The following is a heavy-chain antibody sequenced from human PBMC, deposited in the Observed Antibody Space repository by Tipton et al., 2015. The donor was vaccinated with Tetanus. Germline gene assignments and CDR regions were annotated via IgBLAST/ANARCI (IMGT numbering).Heavy chain of an antibody. V-gene: IGHV3-23*01. D-gene: IGHD5-12*01. CDR2: VDGSGVIT. CDR3: ARGGFVLATTQTYYYYGMDV. Sequence: SLRLSCAASGFTFSNYAMSWVRQAPGKGLEWVSSVDGSGVITYYAGSVKGRFTISRDNSKNTLYLQMNSLRAEDTAVYYCARGGFVLATTQTYYYYGMDVWGQGTTVTVSS. CDR1: GFTFSNYA. J-gene: IGHJ6*02.